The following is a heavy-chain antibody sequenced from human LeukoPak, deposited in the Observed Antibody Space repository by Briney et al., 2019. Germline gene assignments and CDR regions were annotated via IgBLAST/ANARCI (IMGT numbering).Heavy chain of an antibody. CDR1: GGSISSSSYY. CDR2: IYYSGST. J-gene: IGHJ3*02. V-gene: IGHV4-39*07. CDR3: ARDPGHGFPTHDAFDI. Sequence: SETLSLTCTVSGGSISSSSYYWGWIRQPPGKGLERIGSIYYSGSTYYNPSLKSRVTISVDTSKNQFSLKLSSVTAADTAVYYCARDPGHGFPTHDAFDIWGQGTMVTVSS. D-gene: IGHD5-24*01.